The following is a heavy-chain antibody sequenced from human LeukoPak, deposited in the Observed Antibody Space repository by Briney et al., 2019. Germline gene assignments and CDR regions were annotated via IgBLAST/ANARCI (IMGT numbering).Heavy chain of an antibody. D-gene: IGHD3-22*01. V-gene: IGHV4-61*02. J-gene: IGHJ4*02. CDR3: AREAYYDSSGYHRTLDY. CDR2: IYTSGST. Sequence: SQTLSLTCTVSGGSISSGSYYWSWIRQPAGKGLEWIGRIYTSGSTNYNPSLKSRITISVDTSKNQFSLKLSSVTAADTAVYYCAREAYYDSSGYHRTLDYWGQGTLVTVSS. CDR1: GGSISSGSYY.